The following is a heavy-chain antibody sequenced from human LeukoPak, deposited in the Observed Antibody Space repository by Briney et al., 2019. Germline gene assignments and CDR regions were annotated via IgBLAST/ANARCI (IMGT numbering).Heavy chain of an antibody. CDR1: GFTVSSNY. CDR2: IYRGGST. Sequence: GGSLRLSCAASGFTVSSNYMSWVRQAPGKGLEWVSVIYRGGSTYYAASVKGRFTISRDNSKNTLYLQMNSLRAEDTAVYYCARTRGYCSGGSCYRTFYFDYWGQGTLVTASP. D-gene: IGHD2-15*01. J-gene: IGHJ4*02. V-gene: IGHV3-53*01. CDR3: ARTRGYCSGGSCYRTFYFDY.